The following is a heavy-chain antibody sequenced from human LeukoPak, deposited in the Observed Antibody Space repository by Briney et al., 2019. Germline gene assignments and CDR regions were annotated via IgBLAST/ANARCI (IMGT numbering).Heavy chain of an antibody. CDR3: ARDHVVVVPAAMSDA. V-gene: IGHV3-48*01. Sequence: GGSLRLSCAASGFTFSSYSMNWVRQAPGKGLEWVSYISSSSSTIYYADSVKGRFTISRDNAKNSLYLQMNSLRAEDTAVYYCARDHVVVVPAAMSDAWGKGTTVTVSS. J-gene: IGHJ6*04. CDR1: GFTFSSYS. D-gene: IGHD2-2*01. CDR2: ISSSSSTI.